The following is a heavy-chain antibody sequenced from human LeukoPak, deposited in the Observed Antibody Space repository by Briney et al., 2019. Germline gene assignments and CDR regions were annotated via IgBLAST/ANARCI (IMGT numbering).Heavy chain of an antibody. CDR1: GFTFDDYA. CDR3: AKDIGDIVATTGGYFDC. V-gene: IGHV3-9*01. Sequence: PGRSLRLSCAASGFTFDDYAMHWVRQAPGKGLEWVSGISWNSGSIGYADSVKGRFTISRDNAKNSLYLQMNSLRAEDTALYYCAKDIGDIVATTGGYFDCWGQGTLVTVSS. J-gene: IGHJ4*02. D-gene: IGHD5-12*01. CDR2: ISWNSGSI.